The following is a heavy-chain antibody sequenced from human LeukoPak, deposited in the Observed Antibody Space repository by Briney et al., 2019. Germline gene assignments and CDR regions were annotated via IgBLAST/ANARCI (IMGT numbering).Heavy chain of an antibody. Sequence: SGTLSLTCTVSGGSISSYYWSWIRQPPGKGLEWIGYIYYSGSTNYNPSLKSRVTISVDTSKNQFSLKLSSVTAADTAVYYCARADADSMDYYYGMDAWGQGTTVTVSS. CDR2: IYYSGST. CDR1: GGSISSYY. D-gene: IGHD3-10*01. CDR3: ARADADSMDYYYGMDA. V-gene: IGHV4-59*01. J-gene: IGHJ6*02.